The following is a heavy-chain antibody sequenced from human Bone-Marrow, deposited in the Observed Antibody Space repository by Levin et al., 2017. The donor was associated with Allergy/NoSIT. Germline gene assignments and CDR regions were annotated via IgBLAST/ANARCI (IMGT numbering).Heavy chain of an antibody. CDR1: GVSVSRNY. Sequence: LSLTCAASGVSVSRNYMSWVRQAPGKGLEWVSMMDIGGTTSYGDFVKGRFTISRDESKNTLDLEMNSLSVEDTAIYYCARSSTGYSRGWLGGFDYWGQGALVTVST. CDR2: MDIGGTT. D-gene: IGHD5-12*01. J-gene: IGHJ4*02. V-gene: IGHV3-53*01. CDR3: ARSSTGYSRGWLGGFDY.